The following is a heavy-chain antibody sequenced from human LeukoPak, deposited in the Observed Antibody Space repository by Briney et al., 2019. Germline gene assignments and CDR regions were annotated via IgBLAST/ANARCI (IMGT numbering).Heavy chain of an antibody. CDR3: ARLTETTRP. J-gene: IGHJ5*02. CDR2: IYYSGST. D-gene: IGHD1-1*01. CDR1: GGSFSGYY. V-gene: IGHV4-34*01. Sequence: PSETLSLTCAVYGGSFSGYYWSWIRQPPGKGLEWIGSIYYSGSTDYNSSLKSRVSISIDTSKNQFSLKLTSVTAADTAVYFCARLTETTRPWGKEPLATVSP.